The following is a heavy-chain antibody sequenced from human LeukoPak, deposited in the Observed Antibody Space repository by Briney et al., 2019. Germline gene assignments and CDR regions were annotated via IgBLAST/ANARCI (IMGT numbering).Heavy chain of an antibody. CDR3: ARVYYDFWSAPGAFDI. D-gene: IGHD3-3*01. J-gene: IGHJ3*02. CDR1: GGSISSYY. CDR2: IYYSGST. V-gene: IGHV4-59*01. Sequence: SETLSLTCTVSGGSISSYYWSWIRQPPGKGLEWIGYIYYSGSTNYNPSLKSRVTISVDTSKNQFSLKLSSVTAADTAVYYCARVYYDFWSAPGAFDIRGQGTMVTVSS.